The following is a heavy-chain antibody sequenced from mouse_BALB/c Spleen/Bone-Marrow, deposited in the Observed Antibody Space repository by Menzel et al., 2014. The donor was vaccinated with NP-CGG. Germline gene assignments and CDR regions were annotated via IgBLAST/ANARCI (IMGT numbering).Heavy chain of an antibody. D-gene: IGHD2-4*01. J-gene: IGHJ3*01. CDR1: NYSFTEYF. CDR3: GRVYLATMIITY. CDR2: IHPYNGDT. Sequence: VQLQESGPELVKPGASVKLSCKASNYSFTEYFMNWVKQSPGQSLEWIGRIHPYNGDTFYNQKFKDKATLTVDRSSSTAYRELRSLTSDDSAVYYCGRVYLATMIITYWGQGTLVTVSA. V-gene: IGHV1-20*01.